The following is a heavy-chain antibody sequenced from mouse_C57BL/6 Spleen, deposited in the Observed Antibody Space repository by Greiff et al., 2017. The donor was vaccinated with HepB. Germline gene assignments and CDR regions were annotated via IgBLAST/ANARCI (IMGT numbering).Heavy chain of an antibody. D-gene: IGHD2-3*01. CDR3: TRDGYYFFAD. V-gene: IGHV5-9-1*02. J-gene: IGHJ3*01. CDR2: ISSGGDYI. Sequence: EVQGVESGEGLVKPGGSLKLSCAASGFTFSSYAMSWVRQTPEKRLEWVAYISSGGDYIYYADTVKGRFTISRDNARNTLYLQMSSLKSEDTAMYYCTRDGYYFFADWGQGTLVTVSA. CDR1: GFTFSSYA.